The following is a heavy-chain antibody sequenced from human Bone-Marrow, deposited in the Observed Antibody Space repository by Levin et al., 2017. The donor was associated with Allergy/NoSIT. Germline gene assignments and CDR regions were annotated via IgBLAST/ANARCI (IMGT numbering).Heavy chain of an antibody. Sequence: ASVKVSCKASGYTFTSYDINWVRQATGQGLEWMGWMNPNSGNTGYAQKFQGRVTMTRNTSISTAYMELSSLRSEDTAVYYWARGPDYYDSSGYPSDYWGQGTLVTVSS. CDR3: ARGPDYYDSSGYPSDY. CDR1: GYTFTSYD. CDR2: MNPNSGNT. D-gene: IGHD3-22*01. J-gene: IGHJ4*02. V-gene: IGHV1-8*01.